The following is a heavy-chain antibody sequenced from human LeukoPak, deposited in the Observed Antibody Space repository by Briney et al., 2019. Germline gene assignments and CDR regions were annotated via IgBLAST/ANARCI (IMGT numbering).Heavy chain of an antibody. V-gene: IGHV3-23*01. CDR2: ISGSGGST. J-gene: IGHJ4*02. CDR3: AKSGVAANYYYDSSGYVDY. Sequence: GGSLRLSCAASGFPLRSYGMSWVRQAPGKGLEWVSAISGSGGSTYYADSVRGRFTISRDNSKNTLYLQMNSLRAEDTAVYYCAKSGVAANYYYDSSGYVDYWGQGTLVTVSS. D-gene: IGHD3-22*01. CDR1: GFPLRSYG.